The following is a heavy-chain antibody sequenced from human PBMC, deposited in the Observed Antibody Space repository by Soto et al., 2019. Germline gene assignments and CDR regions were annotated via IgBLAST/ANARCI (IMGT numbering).Heavy chain of an antibody. Sequence: PGGSLRLSCAASGFTFSSYGMHWVRQGPGKGLEWVAVISYDGSNKYYADSVKGRFTISRDNSKNTLYLQMNSLRAEDTAVYYCAKVSRQQLVQNYFDYWGQGTLVTVSS. CDR2: ISYDGSNK. J-gene: IGHJ4*02. CDR1: GFTFSSYG. V-gene: IGHV3-30*18. CDR3: AKVSRQQLVQNYFDY. D-gene: IGHD6-13*01.